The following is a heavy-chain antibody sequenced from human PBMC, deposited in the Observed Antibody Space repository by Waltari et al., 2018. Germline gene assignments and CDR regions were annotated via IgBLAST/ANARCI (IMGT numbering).Heavy chain of an antibody. CDR2: IYTSGST. Sequence: QVQLQESGPGLVKPSETLSLTCTVSGGSISSYYWSWIRQPAGKGLEWIGRIYTSGSTNHNPSLKSRVTMSGDTSKNQFSLKLSSVTAADTAVYYCARESKGPRTSSKGGIDYWGQGTLVTVSS. D-gene: IGHD2-2*01. V-gene: IGHV4-4*07. CDR3: ARESKGPRTSSKGGIDY. J-gene: IGHJ4*02. CDR1: GGSISSYY.